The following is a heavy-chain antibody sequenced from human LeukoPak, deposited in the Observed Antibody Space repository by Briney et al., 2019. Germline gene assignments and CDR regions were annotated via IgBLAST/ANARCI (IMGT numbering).Heavy chain of an antibody. Sequence: GGSLRLSCAASGFTFSSYGMHWVRQAPGKGLEWVAVIWYDGSNKYYADSVKGRFTISRDNSKNTLYLQTNSLRAEDTAVYYCARGFAARSFVGYWGQGTLVTVSS. V-gene: IGHV3-33*01. CDR3: ARGFAARSFVGY. J-gene: IGHJ4*02. D-gene: IGHD6-6*01. CDR2: IWYDGSNK. CDR1: GFTFSSYG.